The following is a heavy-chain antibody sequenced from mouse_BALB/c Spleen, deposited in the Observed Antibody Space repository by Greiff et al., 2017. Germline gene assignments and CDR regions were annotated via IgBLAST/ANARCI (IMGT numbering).Heavy chain of an antibody. D-gene: IGHD2-4*01. V-gene: IGHV5-9-3*01. CDR2: ISSGGSYT. J-gene: IGHJ3*01. CDR3: ARPEDYDEEGFAY. CDR1: GFTFSSYA. Sequence: EVKVVESGGGLVKPGGSLKLSCAASGFTFSSYAMSWVRQTPEKRLEWVATISSGGSYTYYPDSVKGRFTISRGNAKNTLYLQMSSLRSEDTAMYYCARPEDYDEEGFAYWGQGTLVTVSA.